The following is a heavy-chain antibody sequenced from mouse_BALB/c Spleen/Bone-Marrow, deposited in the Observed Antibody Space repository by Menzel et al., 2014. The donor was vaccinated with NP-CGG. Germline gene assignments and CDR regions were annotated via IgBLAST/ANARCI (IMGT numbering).Heavy chain of an antibody. J-gene: IGHJ3*01. CDR3: AIRAY. CDR1: GFTFSSFG. Sequence: DVKLVESGGGLVLPGGSRKLSCAASGFTFSSFGMRWVRQAPEKGLEWAAYISSGSSTVYYADTVKGRFTISRDNPKNTLFLQTTSLRSEDTAMYYCAIRAYWGQGTLVTVSA. D-gene: IGHD3-2*02. V-gene: IGHV5-17*02. CDR2: ISSGSSTV.